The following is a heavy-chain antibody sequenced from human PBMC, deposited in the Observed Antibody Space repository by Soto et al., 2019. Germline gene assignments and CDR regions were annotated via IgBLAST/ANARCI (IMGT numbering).Heavy chain of an antibody. D-gene: IGHD3-10*01. J-gene: IGHJ3*02. CDR1: GFTFGNYW. V-gene: IGHV3-7*05. Sequence: EVQLVESGGGWVQPGGSLRLSCAASGFTFGNYWMTWVRQAPGKGLEWVANIKGDGSAKSYLDSVRGRFTVSRDNAENSLFLQMNILRAEDTALYYCARDVSPGSSVYYLDAFDIGGQGTMVTVS. CDR3: ARDVSPGSSVYYLDAFDI. CDR2: IKGDGSAK.